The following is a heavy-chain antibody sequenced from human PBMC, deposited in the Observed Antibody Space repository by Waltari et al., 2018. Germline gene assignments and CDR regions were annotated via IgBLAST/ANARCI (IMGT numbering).Heavy chain of an antibody. D-gene: IGHD3-9*01. V-gene: IGHV1-69*05. Sequence: QVQLVQSGAEVKKPGSSVKVSCKASGGTFSSYAISWVRQAPGQGLEWMGGIIPIFGTANYAQKFQGRVTMTTDTSTSTTYMELRSLRSDDTAVYYCARAGSTDILTGRDYYYGMDVWGQGTTVTVSS. CDR1: GGTFSSYA. CDR2: IIPIFGTA. J-gene: IGHJ6*02. CDR3: ARAGSTDILTGRDYYYGMDV.